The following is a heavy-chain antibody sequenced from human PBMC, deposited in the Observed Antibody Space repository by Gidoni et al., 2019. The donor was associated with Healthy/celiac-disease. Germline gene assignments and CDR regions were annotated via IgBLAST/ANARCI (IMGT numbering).Heavy chain of an antibody. J-gene: IGHJ4*02. V-gene: IGHV3-23*01. Sequence: VQLLESGGGLVQPGGSLSLSCAASGFTFSSYAMSWVRQAPGKGLEWVSAISGSGGSTYYADSVKGRFTISRDNSKNTLYLQMNSLRAEDTAVYYCAKDGGYCSSTSCPLSYWGQGTLVTVSS. CDR3: AKDGGYCSSTSCPLSY. CDR1: GFTFSSYA. CDR2: ISGSGGST. D-gene: IGHD2-2*03.